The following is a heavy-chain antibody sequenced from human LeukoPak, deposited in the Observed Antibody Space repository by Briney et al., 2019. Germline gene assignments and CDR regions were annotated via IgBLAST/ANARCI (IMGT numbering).Heavy chain of an antibody. CDR2: IIPIFGTA. CDR1: GGTFSSYA. CDR3: ARGHNWNRGLDFDY. V-gene: IGHV1-69*05. D-gene: IGHD1-20*01. J-gene: IGHJ4*02. Sequence: SVKVSCTASGGTFSSYAISWVRQAPGQGLEWMGGIIPIFGTANYAQKLQGRVTMTTDTSTSTAYMELRSLRSEDTAVYYCARGHNWNRGLDFDYWGQGTLVTVSS.